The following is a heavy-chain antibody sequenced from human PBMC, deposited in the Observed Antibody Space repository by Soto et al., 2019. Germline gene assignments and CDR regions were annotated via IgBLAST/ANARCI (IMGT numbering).Heavy chain of an antibody. CDR1: SGSISSGGYY. CDR2: IYYSGST. CDR3: ARDRSNWAFDY. D-gene: IGHD7-27*01. V-gene: IGHV4-31*03. Sequence: QVQLQESGPGLVKPSQTLSLTCTVSSGSISSGGYYWRWIRQHPGKGLEWIGYIYYSGSTYYNPSIKSRVTISIDTSKNQFSLKLSSVTAADTAVYYCARDRSNWAFDYWGQGNLVNVSS. J-gene: IGHJ4*02.